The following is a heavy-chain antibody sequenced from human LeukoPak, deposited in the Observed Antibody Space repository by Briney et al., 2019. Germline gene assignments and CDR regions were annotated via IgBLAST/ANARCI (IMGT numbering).Heavy chain of an antibody. D-gene: IGHD3-3*01. CDR2: ISAYNGNT. CDR3: ARYYDFWSGWPTYYFDY. CDR1: GYTFTSYG. V-gene: IGHV1-18*01. J-gene: IGHJ4*02. Sequence: ASVKVSCKASGYTFTSYGISWVRQAPGQGLEWMGWISAYNGNTNYAQKLQSRVTMTTDTSTSTAYMELRSLRSDDTAVYYCARYYDFWSGWPTYYFDYWGQGTLVTVSS.